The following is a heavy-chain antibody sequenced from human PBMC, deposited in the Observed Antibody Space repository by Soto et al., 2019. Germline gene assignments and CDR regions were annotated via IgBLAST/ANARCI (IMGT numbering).Heavy chain of an antibody. Sequence: LSLTCAVYGGSFSGYFWSWIRQPPGKGLEWIGEIFHGGSTNYSPSLKSRVTISVDTSKNQFSLELSSVTAADTAVYYCARPHYDSNTFYYFFDYWGQGTLVTVSS. CDR1: GGSFSGYF. V-gene: IGHV4-34*12. CDR3: ARPHYDSNTFYYFFDY. CDR2: IFHGGST. D-gene: IGHD3-22*01. J-gene: IGHJ4*02.